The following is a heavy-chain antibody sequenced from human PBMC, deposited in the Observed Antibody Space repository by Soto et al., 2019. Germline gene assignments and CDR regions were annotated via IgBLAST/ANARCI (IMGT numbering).Heavy chain of an antibody. V-gene: IGHV3-43*01. Sequence: EVQLVESGGAVVQPGGSLRLSCAASGFTFDNYIMHWVRQPPGKGLEWVSLINWDGSSIFYADSVKGRFTISRDNSKDSLYLQMNSLRIEDTALYYCAKDDGHATQLFDYWGQGTLVTVSS. CDR1: GFTFDNYI. D-gene: IGHD2-15*01. J-gene: IGHJ4*01. CDR2: INWDGSSI. CDR3: AKDDGHATQLFDY.